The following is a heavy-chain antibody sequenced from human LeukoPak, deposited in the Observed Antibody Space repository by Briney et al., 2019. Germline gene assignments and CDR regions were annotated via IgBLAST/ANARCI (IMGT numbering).Heavy chain of an antibody. Sequence: TGGPLRLSCAASGFTFSSYGMHWVRQAPGKGLEWVAYIQYDGSNEQYADSVKGRFTISRDNSKNTLYLQMNSLRAEDTAVYYCAKDREGYYDSSGPADYWGQGTLVTVSS. CDR3: AKDREGYYDSSGPADY. V-gene: IGHV3-30*02. J-gene: IGHJ4*02. D-gene: IGHD3-22*01. CDR2: IQYDGSNE. CDR1: GFTFSSYG.